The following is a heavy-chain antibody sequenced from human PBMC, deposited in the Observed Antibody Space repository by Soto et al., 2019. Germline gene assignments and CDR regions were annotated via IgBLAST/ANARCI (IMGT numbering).Heavy chain of an antibody. CDR1: GYTFTGYY. Sequence: VSSVKVSCKASGYTFTGYYMHWVRQAPGQGLEWMGWINPNSGGTNYAQKFQGWVTMTRDTSISTAYMELSRLRSDDTAVYYCARGRYVPYGMDVWGQGTTVTVSS. CDR2: INPNSGGT. V-gene: IGHV1-2*04. J-gene: IGHJ6*02. D-gene: IGHD1-20*01. CDR3: ARGRYVPYGMDV.